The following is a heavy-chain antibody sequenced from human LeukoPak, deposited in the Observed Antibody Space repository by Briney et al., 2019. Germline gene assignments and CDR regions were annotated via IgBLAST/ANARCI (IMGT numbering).Heavy chain of an antibody. Sequence: QPGGSLRLSCAASGFTFSSYSMNWVRQAPGKGLEWVANIKQDGSATYYVGSVKGRFTISRDNAKNSLYLQMNSLRVDDTAVYYCARGQQLVHWGQGTLVTVSS. CDR1: GFTFSSYS. J-gene: IGHJ4*02. V-gene: IGHV3-7*01. CDR2: IKQDGSAT. CDR3: ARGQQLVH. D-gene: IGHD6-13*01.